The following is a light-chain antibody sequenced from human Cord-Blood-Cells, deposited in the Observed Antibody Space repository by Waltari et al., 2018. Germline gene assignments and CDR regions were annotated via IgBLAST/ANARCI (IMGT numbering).Light chain of an antibody. CDR2: WAS. V-gene: IGKV4-1*01. Sequence: DIVMTQSPDSLAVSLGERATINCKSSPSVLYSSNNKNYLAWYQQKPGQPPKLLIYWASTREAGVADRCSGSGSGTDFTLTIRSLQAEDVAVYYCQQYYSTPYTFGQGTKLEIK. J-gene: IGKJ2*01. CDR3: QQYYSTPYT. CDR1: PSVLYSSNNKNY.